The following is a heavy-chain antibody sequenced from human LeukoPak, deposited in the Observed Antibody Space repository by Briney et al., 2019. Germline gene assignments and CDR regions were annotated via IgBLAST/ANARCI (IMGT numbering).Heavy chain of an antibody. D-gene: IGHD3-16*01. CDR3: AKDRRTFGGYDAFDI. CDR1: GFTFRSYG. Sequence: PGGSLRLSCVASGFTFRSYGIHWVRQAPGKGLEWVAFIRYDGSNKYYADSVKGRFTISRDNSKNTLYLQMNSLRAEDTAVYYCAKDRRTFGGYDAFDIWGQGTMVTVSS. CDR2: IRYDGSNK. V-gene: IGHV3-30*02. J-gene: IGHJ3*02.